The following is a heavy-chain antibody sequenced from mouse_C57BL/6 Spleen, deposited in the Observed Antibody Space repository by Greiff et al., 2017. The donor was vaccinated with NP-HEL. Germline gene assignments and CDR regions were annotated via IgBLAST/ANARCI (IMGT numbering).Heavy chain of an antibody. CDR1: GYTFTDYY. V-gene: IGHV1-26*01. D-gene: IGHD3-2*02. J-gene: IGHJ2*01. CDR2: INPNNGGT. CDR3: ARGLRLPRLGC. Sequence: VQLQQSGPELVKPGASVKISCKASGYTFTDYYMNWVKQSPGKSLEWIGDINPNNGGTSYNQKFKGKATLTVDKSSSTAYMGLRSLTSEDSAVYCCARGLRLPRLGCWGKGTTLTVSS.